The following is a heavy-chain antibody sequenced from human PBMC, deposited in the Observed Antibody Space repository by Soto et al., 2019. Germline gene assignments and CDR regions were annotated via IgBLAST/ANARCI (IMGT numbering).Heavy chain of an antibody. CDR3: VSESTVTDAFDI. Sequence: SETLSLTCAVYGGSFSGYYWTWIRQPPGTGLEWIGEINHSGSTNYNPSLKSRVTISVDTSKNQFSLKLTSVTAADTAVYYCVSESTVTDAFDIWGQGTMVT. D-gene: IGHD4-17*01. V-gene: IGHV4-34*01. CDR1: GGSFSGYY. CDR2: INHSGST. J-gene: IGHJ3*02.